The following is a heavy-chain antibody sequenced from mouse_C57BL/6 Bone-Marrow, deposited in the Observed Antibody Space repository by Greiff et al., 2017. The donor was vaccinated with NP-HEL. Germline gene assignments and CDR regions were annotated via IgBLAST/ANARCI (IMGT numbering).Heavy chain of an antibody. V-gene: IGHV1-7*01. CDR3: ARDPFITTVVVDY. CDR1: GYTFTSYW. J-gene: IGHJ2*01. D-gene: IGHD1-1*01. CDR2: INPSSGYT. Sequence: QVQLKQSGAELAKPGASVKLSCKASGYTFTSYWMHWVKQRPGQGLEWIGYINPSSGYTKYNQKFKDKATLTADKSSSTAYMQLSSLTYEDSAVYYCARDPFITTVVVDYWGQGTTLTVSS.